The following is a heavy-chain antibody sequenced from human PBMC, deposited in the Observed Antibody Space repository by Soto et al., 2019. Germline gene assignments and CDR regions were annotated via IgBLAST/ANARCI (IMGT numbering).Heavy chain of an antibody. J-gene: IGHJ4*02. D-gene: IGHD3-10*01. V-gene: IGHV4-34*01. Sequence: TSETLSLTCAVYGGSFSGYYWSWIRQPPGKGLEWIGEINHSGSTNYNPSLKSRVTISVDTSKNQFSLKLSSVTAADTAVYYCARERMVRGVIKRTSSAFDYWGQGTLVTVSS. CDR3: ARERMVRGVIKRTSSAFDY. CDR1: GGSFSGYY. CDR2: INHSGST.